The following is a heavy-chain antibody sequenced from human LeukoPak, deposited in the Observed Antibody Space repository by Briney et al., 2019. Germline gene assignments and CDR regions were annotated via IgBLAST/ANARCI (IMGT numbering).Heavy chain of an antibody. CDR2: IYYSGST. D-gene: IGHD6-19*01. CDR3: ARDGYSSGWYVIDY. J-gene: IGHJ4*02. CDR1: GGSISSYY. Sequence: SETLSLTCTVSGGSISSYYWSWIRQPPGKGLEWIGYIYYSGSTNYNPSLKSRVTISVDTSKNQSSLKLSSVTAADTAVYYCARDGYSSGWYVIDYWGQGTLVTVSS. V-gene: IGHV4-59*01.